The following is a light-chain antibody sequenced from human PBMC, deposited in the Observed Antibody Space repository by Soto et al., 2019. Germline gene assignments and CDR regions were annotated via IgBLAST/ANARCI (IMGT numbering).Light chain of an antibody. Sequence: AIQMTQSPSFRAASVGARGTITCRASQGIRNDLGWYQQKPGKAPKLLIYAASTLQSGVPSRFSGSGSGTDFTLTISCLQSEDFATFYFQKYYSHPPFFGPGTKVDIK. J-gene: IGKJ3*01. CDR2: AAS. CDR3: QKYYSHPPF. CDR1: QGIRND. V-gene: IGKV1-6*01.